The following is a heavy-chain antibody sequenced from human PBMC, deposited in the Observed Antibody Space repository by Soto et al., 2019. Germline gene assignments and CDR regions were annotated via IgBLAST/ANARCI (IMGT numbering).Heavy chain of an antibody. Sequence: QVQLQQWGAGLLKPSETLSLTCAVYGGSFSGYYWSWIRQPPGKGLEWIGEINHSGSTNYNPSLKSRVTISVDTSKNQFSLKLSSVTAADTAVYYCARDDRYAKYSRYYYYGMDVWGQGTTVTVSS. J-gene: IGHJ6*02. V-gene: IGHV4-34*01. CDR1: GGSFSGYY. CDR2: INHSGST. D-gene: IGHD5-12*01. CDR3: ARDDRYAKYSRYYYYGMDV.